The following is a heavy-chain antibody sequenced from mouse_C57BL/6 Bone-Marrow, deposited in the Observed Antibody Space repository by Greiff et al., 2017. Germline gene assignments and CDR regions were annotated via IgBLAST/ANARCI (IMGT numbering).Heavy chain of an antibody. CDR1: GYTFTSYG. Sequence: QVQLQQSGAALARPGASVKLSCKASGYTFTSYGISWVKQRTGQGLEWIGEFYPRSGNTYYNEKFKGKATLTANKSSSTAYMELRSLTSEDSAVYFCARNSSGYPFDYWGQGTTLTVSS. J-gene: IGHJ2*01. CDR3: ARNSSGYPFDY. V-gene: IGHV1-81*01. CDR2: FYPRSGNT. D-gene: IGHD3-2*02.